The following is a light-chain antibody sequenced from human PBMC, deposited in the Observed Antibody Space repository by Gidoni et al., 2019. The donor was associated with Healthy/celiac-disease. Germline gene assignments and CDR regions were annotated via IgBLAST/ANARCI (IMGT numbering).Light chain of an antibody. V-gene: IGKV1-5*03. CDR1: QSISSW. Sequence: DIQMTQSPSTLSASVGDRVTITCRASQSISSWLAWYQQKPGKAPKLLIYKASSLESGVSSRFSDGGSGTEFTLTISSLQPDDFATYYCQQYSTYPVTFGQGTKVEIK. CDR2: KAS. CDR3: QQYSTYPVT. J-gene: IGKJ1*01.